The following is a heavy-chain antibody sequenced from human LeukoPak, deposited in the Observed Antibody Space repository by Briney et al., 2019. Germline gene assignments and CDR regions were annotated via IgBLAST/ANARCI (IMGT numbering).Heavy chain of an antibody. CDR1: GFTFSDYY. V-gene: IGHV3-11*01. D-gene: IGHD3-22*01. CDR2: ISSSGSTI. CDR3: ARADYYDSSGYPDY. J-gene: IGHJ4*02. Sequence: GGSLRLSCAASGFTFSDYYMSWIRQAPGKGLEWLSYISSSGSTIYSADSVKGRFTISRDNAKSSLYLQMNSLRAEDTAVYYCARADYYDSSGYPDYWGQGTLVTVSS.